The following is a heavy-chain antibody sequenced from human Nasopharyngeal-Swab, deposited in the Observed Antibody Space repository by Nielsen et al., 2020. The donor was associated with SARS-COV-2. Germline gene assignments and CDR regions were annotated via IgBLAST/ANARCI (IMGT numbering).Heavy chain of an antibody. CDR3: AKGLLNSSGWSYYYYGMDV. D-gene: IGHD6-19*01. Sequence: WIRQPPRKGLEWVSGISWNSGSIGYADSVKGRFTISRDNAKNSLYLQMNSLRAEDTALYYCAKGLLNSSGWSYYYYGMDVWGQGTTVTVSS. V-gene: IGHV3-9*01. CDR2: ISWNSGSI. J-gene: IGHJ6*02.